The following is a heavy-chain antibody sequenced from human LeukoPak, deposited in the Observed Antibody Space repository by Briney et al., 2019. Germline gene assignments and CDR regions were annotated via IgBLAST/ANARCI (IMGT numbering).Heavy chain of an antibody. CDR1: GFTFSNYE. CDR3: ARSKKVGDDSFEY. J-gene: IGHJ4*02. CDR2: ISSSGTGI. D-gene: IGHD3-10*01. V-gene: IGHV3-48*03. Sequence: VGSLRLSCTGSGFTFSNYEMNWVCQVPGKGPERIAYISSSGTGIYYADSVKGRFTISRDNANLYLQMSSLRAEDTSLYYCARSKKVGDDSFEYWGQGTLVTVSS.